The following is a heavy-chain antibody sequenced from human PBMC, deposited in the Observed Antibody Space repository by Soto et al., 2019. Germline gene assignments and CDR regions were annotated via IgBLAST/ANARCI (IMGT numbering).Heavy chain of an antibody. V-gene: IGHV4-31*03. CDR1: CWSISHGGYF. J-gene: IGHJ6*02. CDR3: ARETSSSWYLYYYGMDV. D-gene: IGHD6-13*01. CDR2: LYYSGGT. Sequence: QVALQEAGPGPVKPFQNLFLTCPVSCWSISHGGYFRNLNRQHPGKGLEGIGYLYYSGGTYYNPSLKTRVTISVDTSKNQFSLKLSSVTAADTAVYYCARETSSSWYLYYYGMDVWGQGTTVTVSS.